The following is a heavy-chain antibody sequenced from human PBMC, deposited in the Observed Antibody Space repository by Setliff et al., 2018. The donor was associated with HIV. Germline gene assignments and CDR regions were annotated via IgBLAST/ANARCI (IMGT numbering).Heavy chain of an antibody. CDR3: ARGPLVVPTHYYMDL. CDR2: ISPGGGST. V-gene: IGHV1-46*01. CDR1: GYSFTNYY. Sequence: ASVKVSCKASGYSFTNYYIHWVRQAPGQGLEWMGKISPGGGSTSKEQKFQGRFTMTRDTSTSTVYMELGSLRSEDTAVYYCARGPLVVPTHYYMDLWGKGTTVTVSS. D-gene: IGHD3-22*01. J-gene: IGHJ6*03.